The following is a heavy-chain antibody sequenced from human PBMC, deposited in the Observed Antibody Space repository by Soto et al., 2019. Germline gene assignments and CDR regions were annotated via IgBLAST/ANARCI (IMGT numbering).Heavy chain of an antibody. Sequence: EGQLVESGGGLVEPGETLRLSCAASGFTFKNAWMSWVRQAPGKGLEWVGRIKSWSDGGTTDCGAPVKGRFSISRDDAKNTLSLQMNSLRTEDTAVYYCTTGTTVAKYYFDFWGQGTLVTVSS. CDR2: IKSWSDGGTT. CDR3: TTGTTVAKYYFDF. J-gene: IGHJ4*02. D-gene: IGHD1-1*01. CDR1: GFTFKNAW. V-gene: IGHV3-15*01.